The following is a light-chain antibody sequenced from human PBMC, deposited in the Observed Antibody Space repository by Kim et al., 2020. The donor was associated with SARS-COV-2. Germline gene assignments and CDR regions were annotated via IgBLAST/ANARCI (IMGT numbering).Light chain of an antibody. CDR3: GTWDSSLSAYV. CDR1: RSNIGYHY. J-gene: IGLJ1*01. CDR2: DSN. Sequence: GQKVPISCSGSRSNIGYHYVSWYQQLPGTAPKLVIYDSNKRTSGIPDRFSGSKSGTSATLGITGLQTGDEADYYCGTWDSSLSAYVFGTGTKVTVL. V-gene: IGLV1-51*01.